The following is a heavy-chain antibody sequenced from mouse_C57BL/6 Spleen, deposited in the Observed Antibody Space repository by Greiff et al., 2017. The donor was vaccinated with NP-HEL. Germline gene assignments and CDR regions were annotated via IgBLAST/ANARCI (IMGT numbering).Heavy chain of an antibody. Sequence: EVQLMESGGGLVKPGGSLKLSCAASGFTFSDYGMHWVRQAPEKGLEWVAYISSGSSTIYYADTVKGRFTISRDNAKNTLFLQMTSLRSEDTAMYYCARRDYDVFAYWGQGTLVTVSA. J-gene: IGHJ3*01. CDR1: GFTFSDYG. V-gene: IGHV5-17*01. D-gene: IGHD2-4*01. CDR2: ISSGSSTI. CDR3: ARRDYDVFAY.